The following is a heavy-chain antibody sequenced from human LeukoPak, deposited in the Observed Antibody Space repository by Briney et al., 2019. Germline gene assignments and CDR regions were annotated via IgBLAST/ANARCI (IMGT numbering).Heavy chain of an antibody. CDR1: GYTFTSYG. CDR2: ISAYNGKT. D-gene: IGHD1-20*01. J-gene: IGHJ3*02. CDR3: VRNGITGTPGAYYI. Sequence: ASVKVSCKASGYTFTSYGISWVRQAPGQGLEWMGWISAYNGKTSYAQKLQGRVTMTTDTFTTTAYMELRSLRSDDTAVYYCVRNGITGTPGAYYIWGQGTMVTVSS. V-gene: IGHV1-18*01.